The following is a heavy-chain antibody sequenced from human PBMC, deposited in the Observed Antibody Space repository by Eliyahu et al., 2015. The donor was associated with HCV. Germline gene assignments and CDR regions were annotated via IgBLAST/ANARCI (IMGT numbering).Heavy chain of an antibody. D-gene: IGHD3-16*01. CDR2: IDWDDDK. Sequence: QVTLRESGPALVKPTQTLTLTCTFSGFSLSTSGMCVSWIRQPPGKALEWLARIDWDDDKYYSTPLKTRLTISKDTSKNQVVLTMTNMDPVDTATYYCAREGALGMDVWGQGTTVTVSS. J-gene: IGHJ6*02. CDR1: GFSLSTSGMC. V-gene: IGHV2-70*15. CDR3: AREGALGMDV.